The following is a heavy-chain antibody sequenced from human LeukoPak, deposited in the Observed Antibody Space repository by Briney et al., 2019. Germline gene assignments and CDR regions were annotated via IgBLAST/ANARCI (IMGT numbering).Heavy chain of an antibody. CDR1: GFTFSSYS. J-gene: IGHJ5*02. CDR3: AREASRLNWFDP. CDR2: ISSSSSYI. D-gene: IGHD6-25*01. Sequence: GGSLRLSCAASGFTFSSYSMNWVRQAPGKGLEWVSSISSSSSYIYYADSVKGRFTISRDNAKNSLYLQMNSLRAEDTAVYYCAREASRLNWFDPWGQGTLVTVSS. V-gene: IGHV3-21*01.